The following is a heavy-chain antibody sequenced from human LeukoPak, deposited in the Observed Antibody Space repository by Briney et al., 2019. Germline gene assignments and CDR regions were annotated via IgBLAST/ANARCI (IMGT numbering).Heavy chain of an antibody. CDR2: IIPIFGTA. D-gene: IGHD5-24*01. CDR1: AGTSSSYA. V-gene: IGHV1-69*13. CDR3: ARSPRRDVSFDY. Sequence: ASVKVSCKASAGTSSSYAISWVRQAPGQGLERMGGIIPIFGTANYAQKFQGRVTITADESTSTAYMELSSLRSEDTAVYYCARSPRRDVSFDYWGQGTLVTVSS. J-gene: IGHJ4*02.